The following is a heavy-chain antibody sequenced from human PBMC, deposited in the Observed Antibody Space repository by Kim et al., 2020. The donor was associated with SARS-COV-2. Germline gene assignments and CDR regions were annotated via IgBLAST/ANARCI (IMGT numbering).Heavy chain of an antibody. CDR3: ARSKGEVNHLYEPGSYF. CDR2: ISYDGSKK. V-gene: IGHV3-30*09. D-gene: IGHD3-10*01. Sequence: GGSLRLSCEASGLNFNDYAFQWVRQAPGEGLAWVGVISYDGSKKYYADSVQGRFAVPRDNSKNTLYLQMNSLRPDDTAMYYCARSKGEVNHLYEPGSYF. CDR1: GLNFNDYA. J-gene: IGHJ4*01.